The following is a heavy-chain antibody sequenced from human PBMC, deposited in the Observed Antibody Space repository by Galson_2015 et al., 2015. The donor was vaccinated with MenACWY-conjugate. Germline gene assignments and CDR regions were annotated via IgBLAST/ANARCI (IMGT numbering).Heavy chain of an antibody. D-gene: IGHD5-12*01. J-gene: IGHJ4*02. Sequence: SVKVSCKASGYTFTTYYMHWMRQAPGQGLEWMGRIDPGSGGTDFAQKFQGRVTMTRDTSISTAYMEFSRLRSDDTAAYYCAREDMIRGSGYDFDFWGQGTLVTVS. CDR1: GYTFTTYY. CDR2: IDPGSGGT. V-gene: IGHV1-2*06. CDR3: AREDMIRGSGYDFDF.